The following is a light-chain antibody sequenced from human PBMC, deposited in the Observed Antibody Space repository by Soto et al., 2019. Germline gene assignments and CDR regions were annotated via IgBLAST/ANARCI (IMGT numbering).Light chain of an antibody. Sequence: QLVLTQSPSASASLGASVKLTCTLSSGHSSYAIAWHQQQPEKGPGYLMKLNSDGSHSKGDGIPDRFSGSSSGAERYLTISSLQSEDEADYYCQTWGTGTWVFGGGTKLTVL. CDR2: LNSDGSH. V-gene: IGLV4-69*01. J-gene: IGLJ3*02. CDR3: QTWGTGTWV. CDR1: SGHSSYA.